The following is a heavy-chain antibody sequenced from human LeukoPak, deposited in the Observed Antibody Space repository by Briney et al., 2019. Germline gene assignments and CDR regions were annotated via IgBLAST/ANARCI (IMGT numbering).Heavy chain of an antibody. CDR2: VIPILGIA. V-gene: IGHV1-69*04. CDR1: GGTFSSYA. Sequence: SVKVSCKASGGTFSSYAISWVRQAPGQGLEWMGRVIPILGIANYAQKFQGRVTITADKSTSTAYMELSSLRSEDTAVYYCAREVGVIVPAASRYYFDYWGQGALVTVSS. J-gene: IGHJ4*02. D-gene: IGHD2-2*01. CDR3: AREVGVIVPAASRYYFDY.